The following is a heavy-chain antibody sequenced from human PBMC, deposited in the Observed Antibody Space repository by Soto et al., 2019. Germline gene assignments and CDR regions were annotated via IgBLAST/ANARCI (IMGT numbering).Heavy chain of an antibody. Sequence: GGSLGLSCAASGFTFSSYAVSWVRQAPGKGLEWVSAISGSGGSTYYADSVKGRFTISRDNSKNTLYLQMNSLRAEDTAVYYCAKDRGSGYYAQPYFDYWGQGTLVTVSS. CDR3: AKDRGSGYYAQPYFDY. D-gene: IGHD3-22*01. CDR1: GFTFSSYA. J-gene: IGHJ4*02. CDR2: ISGSGGST. V-gene: IGHV3-23*01.